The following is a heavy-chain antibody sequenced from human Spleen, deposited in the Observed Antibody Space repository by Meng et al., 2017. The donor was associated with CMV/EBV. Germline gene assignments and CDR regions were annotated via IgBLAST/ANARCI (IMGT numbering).Heavy chain of an antibody. CDR3: ARDLMPTTTMGY. D-gene: IGHD4-11*01. V-gene: IGHV3-69-1*01. CDR2: ISSYDTI. CDR1: GFNLIDYN. J-gene: IGHJ4*02. Sequence: GGSLRLSCEASGFNLIDYNMNWVRQAPGKGLEWVAYISSYDTIYYADSVKGRFTISRDTARSSLYLQMTSLRAEDTAVYYCARDLMPTTTMGYWGQGTLVTVSS.